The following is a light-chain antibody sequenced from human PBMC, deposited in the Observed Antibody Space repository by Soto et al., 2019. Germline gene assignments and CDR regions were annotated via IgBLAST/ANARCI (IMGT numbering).Light chain of an antibody. CDR1: QSVSNN. J-gene: IGKJ1*01. CDR2: GAS. CDR3: QQYGSSTWT. Sequence: EIVMTQSPATLSVSPGEKATLSCRASQSVSNNLAWFQQKPGQAPRLLIDGASSRATGIPDRFSGSGSGTDFTLTIRRLEPEDFAVYYCQQYGSSTWTVGQGTKVDIK. V-gene: IGKV3-20*01.